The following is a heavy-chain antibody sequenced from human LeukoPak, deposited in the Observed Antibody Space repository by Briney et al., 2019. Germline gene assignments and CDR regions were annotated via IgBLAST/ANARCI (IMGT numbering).Heavy chain of an antibody. Sequence: GASVKVSCKASGGTFSSYAMSWVRQAPGQGLEWMGGIIPVFGTANYAQKFQGRVTITADESTSTAYMELSSLRSEDTAVYYCARGPRCSSTSCYYYNYYYYGMDVWGKGTTVTVSS. CDR1: GGTFSSYA. CDR2: IIPVFGTA. J-gene: IGHJ6*04. V-gene: IGHV1-69*13. CDR3: ARGPRCSSTSCYYYNYYYYGMDV. D-gene: IGHD2-2*01.